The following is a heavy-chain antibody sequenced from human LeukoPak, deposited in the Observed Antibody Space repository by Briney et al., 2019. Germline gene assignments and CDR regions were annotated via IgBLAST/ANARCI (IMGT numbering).Heavy chain of an antibody. Sequence: GGSLRLSCAASGFTFSSYAMHWVRQAPGKGLEWVALISHDESDTFYADSVKGRFTISRDNSRNTLYLQMNSLRAEDTAVYYCAKDSRSLAAAGEVDYWGQGALVTVSS. J-gene: IGHJ4*02. CDR2: ISHDESDT. CDR1: GFTFSSYA. V-gene: IGHV3-30*04. CDR3: AKDSRSLAAAGEVDY. D-gene: IGHD6-13*01.